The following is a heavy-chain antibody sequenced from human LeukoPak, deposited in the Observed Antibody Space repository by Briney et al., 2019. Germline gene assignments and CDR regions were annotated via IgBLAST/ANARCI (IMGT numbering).Heavy chain of an antibody. J-gene: IGHJ5*02. CDR1: GGSISSYY. CDR3: ARLESRIAAAGTEIWFDP. V-gene: IGHV4-4*09. CDR2: IYTSGST. D-gene: IGHD6-13*01. Sequence: SETLSLTCTVSGGSISSYYWSWIRQPPGKGLEWIGYIYTSGSTNYNPPLKSRVTISVDTSKNQFSLKLSSVTAADTAVYYCARLESRIAAAGTEIWFDPWGQGTLVTVSS.